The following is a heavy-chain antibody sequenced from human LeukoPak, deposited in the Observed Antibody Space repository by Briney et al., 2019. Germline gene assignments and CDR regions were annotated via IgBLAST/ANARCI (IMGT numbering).Heavy chain of an antibody. D-gene: IGHD3-10*01. V-gene: IGHV6-1*01. CDR1: GDSLTNNNVA. CDR3: ARGSHSSFDY. CDR2: TYYRPKFNT. Sequence: SQTLSLTCAISGDSLTNNNVAWNWIRQSPSRGLEWLGRTYYRPKFNTDYAVSVKSRIAINSDTSKNQFSLQLNSATPVDTGVYYCARGSHSSFDYWGQGTLVTVSS. J-gene: IGHJ4*02.